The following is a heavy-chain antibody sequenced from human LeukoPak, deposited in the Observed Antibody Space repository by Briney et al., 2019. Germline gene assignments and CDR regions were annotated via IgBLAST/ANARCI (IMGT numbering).Heavy chain of an antibody. V-gene: IGHV1-18*04. CDR2: ISAYNGNT. D-gene: IGHD4-11*01. CDR3: ARAYPPTVNNWFDP. Sequence: GASVKVSCTASGYNFSIHWMHWVRQAPGQGLEWMGWISAYNGNTNCAQKLQGRVTMTTDTSTSTAYMELRSLRSDDTAVYYCARAYPPTVNNWFDPWGQGTLVTVSS. CDR1: GYNFSIHW. J-gene: IGHJ5*02.